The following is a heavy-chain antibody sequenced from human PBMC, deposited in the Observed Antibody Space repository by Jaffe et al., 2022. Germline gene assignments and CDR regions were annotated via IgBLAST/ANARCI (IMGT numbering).Heavy chain of an antibody. Sequence: EVQLVESGGGLVQPGGSLRLSCAASGFTVSSNYMSWVRQAPGKGLEWVSVIYSGGSTYYADSVKGRFTISRDNSKNTLYLQMNSLRAEDTAVYYCAGAGSYYYDSSGYLTDYWGQGTLVTVSS. CDR1: GFTVSSNY. CDR2: IYSGGST. J-gene: IGHJ4*02. D-gene: IGHD3-22*01. CDR3: AGAGSYYYDSSGYLTDY. V-gene: IGHV3-66*02.